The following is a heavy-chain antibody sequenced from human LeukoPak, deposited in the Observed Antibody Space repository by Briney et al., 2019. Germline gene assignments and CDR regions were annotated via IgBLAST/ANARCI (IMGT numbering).Heavy chain of an antibody. CDR2: IFYSETT. D-gene: IGHD5-18*01. CDR3: AKGAGGFSYYNWFDP. Sequence: SETLSLTCTLSGRSLSSSPYYWGWIRQPPGKGLEWIGSIFYSETTHYSSCLESRVTISVGTSKNQFSLKLASVTAADTAIYDCAKGAGGFSYYNWFDPWGQGTRVTVSS. CDR1: GRSLSSSPYY. V-gene: IGHV4-39*07. J-gene: IGHJ5*02.